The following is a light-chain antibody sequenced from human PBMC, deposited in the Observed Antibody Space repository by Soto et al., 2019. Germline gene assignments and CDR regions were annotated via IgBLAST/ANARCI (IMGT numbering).Light chain of an antibody. V-gene: IGKV3-20*01. J-gene: IGKJ5*01. CDR3: QQYGSSPIT. CDR2: DAS. Sequence: EIVLTQSPVTLSLSPGERAILPCRASHSVTRYVAWYQQKPGQAPRLLISDASGRATGIPDRFSGSGSETDFSLTINRLEPEDFAVYFCQQYGSSPITFGQGTRLEN. CDR1: HSVTRY.